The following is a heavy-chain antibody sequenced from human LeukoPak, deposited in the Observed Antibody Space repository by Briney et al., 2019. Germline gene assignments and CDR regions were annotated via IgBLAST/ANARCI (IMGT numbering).Heavy chain of an antibody. Sequence: PGGSLRLSCAAYGFTFSSYSMNWVRQAPGKGLEWVSSISSSSSYIYYADSVKGRFTISRDNAKNSLYLQMNSLRAEDTAVFYCARGGGEVDYWGQGTLVTVSS. CDR3: ARGGGEVDY. D-gene: IGHD3-16*01. J-gene: IGHJ4*02. CDR1: GFTFSSYS. CDR2: ISSSSSYI. V-gene: IGHV3-21*01.